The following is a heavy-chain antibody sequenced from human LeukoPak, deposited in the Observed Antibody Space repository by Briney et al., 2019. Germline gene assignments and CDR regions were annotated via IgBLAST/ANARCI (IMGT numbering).Heavy chain of an antibody. CDR2: INPNSGGT. D-gene: IGHD4-17*01. CDR3: ARDPSLTYGDYFFDY. J-gene: IGHJ4*02. CDR1: GYTFTGYY. Sequence: ASVKVSCTASGYTFTGYYMHWVRQAPGQGLEWMGWINPNSGGTNYAQKFQGRVTMTRDTSISTAYMELSRLRSDDTAVYYCARDPSLTYGDYFFDYWGQGTLVTVSS. V-gene: IGHV1-2*02.